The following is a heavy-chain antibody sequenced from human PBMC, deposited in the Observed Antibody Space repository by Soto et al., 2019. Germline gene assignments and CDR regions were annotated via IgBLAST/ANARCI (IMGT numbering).Heavy chain of an antibody. CDR3: ASALYCSGGSGSFDP. V-gene: IGHV4-61*01. J-gene: IGHJ5*02. Sequence: SETLSLTCTVSGGSVSSGNYYWSWIRQPPGKGLEWIGFIYYTGSTSYNPSLKSRVTISIDTSKNQFSLKLTSVTAADTAVYYCASALYCSGGSGSFDPCGQGTLVTGSS. D-gene: IGHD2-15*01. CDR1: GGSVSSGNYY. CDR2: IYYTGST.